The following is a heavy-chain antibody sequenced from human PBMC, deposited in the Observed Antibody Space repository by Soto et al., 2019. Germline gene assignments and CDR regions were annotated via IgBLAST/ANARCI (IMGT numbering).Heavy chain of an antibody. CDR2: ISGSGGST. CDR1: GFTLSSYA. V-gene: IGHV3-23*01. J-gene: IGHJ4*02. CDR3: AKDYDILTGYYTPRGFDY. D-gene: IGHD3-9*01. Sequence: GGSLRLSCADSGFTLSSYAMSWVRQAPGKGLEWVSAISGSGGSTYYADSVKGRFTISRDNSKNTLYLQMNSLRAEDTAVYYCAKDYDILTGYYTPRGFDYWGQGTLVTVSS.